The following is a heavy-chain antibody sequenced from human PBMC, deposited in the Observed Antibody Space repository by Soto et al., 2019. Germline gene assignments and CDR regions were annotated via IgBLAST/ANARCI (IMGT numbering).Heavy chain of an antibody. CDR3: ATERPYYYYGMDV. Sequence: ASVKVSCKASGYTFTSYGISWVRQAPGQGLEWMGWISSYNGNTNYAQKLQGRVTMTTDTSTSTAYMELRSLRSDDTAVYYCATERPYYYYGMDVWGQGTTVTVSS. CDR1: GYTFTSYG. CDR2: ISSYNGNT. V-gene: IGHV1-18*01. J-gene: IGHJ6*02.